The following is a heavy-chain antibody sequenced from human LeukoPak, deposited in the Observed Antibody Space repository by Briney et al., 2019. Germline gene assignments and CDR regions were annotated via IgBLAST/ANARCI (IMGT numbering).Heavy chain of an antibody. D-gene: IGHD1-7*01. J-gene: IGHJ4*02. CDR2: ISSSGSTI. CDR1: GFTFSDYY. Sequence: GGSLRLSCAASGFTFSDYYMSWIRQAPGKGLEWVSYISSSGSTIYYADSVKGRFTISRDNSKNTLYLQMNSLRAEDTAVYYCAKDRRGLELRTLDYWGQGTLVTVSS. CDR3: AKDRRGLELRTLDY. V-gene: IGHV3-11*04.